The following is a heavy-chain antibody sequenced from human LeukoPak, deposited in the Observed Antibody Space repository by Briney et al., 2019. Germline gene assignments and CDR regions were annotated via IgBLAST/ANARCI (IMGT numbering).Heavy chain of an antibody. CDR1: GFTFSRYA. J-gene: IGHJ4*02. D-gene: IGHD3-22*01. CDR2: IIYSGGAT. CDR3: AKDGLYYDGSEHVYYFDS. Sequence: GGSLRLSCAASGFTFSRYAMTWVRQGPGTGLEFVASIIYSGGATYYADSVKGRFTISRDNSKNTLYLQMNSLRAEDTALYYCAKDGLYYDGSEHVYYFDSWGQGTLVTVSS. V-gene: IGHV3-23*01.